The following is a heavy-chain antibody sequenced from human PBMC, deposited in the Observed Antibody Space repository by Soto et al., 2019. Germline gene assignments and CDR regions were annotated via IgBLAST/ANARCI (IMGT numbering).Heavy chain of an antibody. CDR2: IYYSGST. Sequence: SETLSLTCTVSGGSISSYYWSWIRQPPGKGLEWIGYIYYSGSTSYNPSLKSRVTISVDTSKNQFSLKLSSVTAADTAVYYCARDGDYWGQGTLVTVSS. J-gene: IGHJ4*02. V-gene: IGHV4-59*01. CDR3: ARDGDY. CDR1: GGSISSYY.